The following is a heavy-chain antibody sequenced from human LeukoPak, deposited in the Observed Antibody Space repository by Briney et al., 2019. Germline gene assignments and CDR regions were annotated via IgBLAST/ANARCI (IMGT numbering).Heavy chain of an antibody. Sequence: PSETLSLTRAVYGGSFSGYYWSWIRQPPGKGLEWIGEINHSGSTNYNPSLKSRVTISVDTSKNQFSLKLSSVTAADTAVYYCARGRRFFVVVVAATSYYFDYWGQGTLVTVSS. CDR1: GGSFSGYY. D-gene: IGHD2-15*01. CDR2: INHSGST. J-gene: IGHJ4*02. V-gene: IGHV4-34*01. CDR3: ARGRRFFVVVVAATSYYFDY.